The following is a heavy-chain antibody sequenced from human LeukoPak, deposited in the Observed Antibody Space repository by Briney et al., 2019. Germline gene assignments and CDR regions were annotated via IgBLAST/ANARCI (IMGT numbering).Heavy chain of an antibody. CDR1: GYTFTGYY. J-gene: IGHJ4*02. Sequence: ASVKVSCKASGYTFTGYYMHWVRQAPGQGLEWMGWINPNSGGTNYAQKFQGRVTMTRDTSISTAYMELSRLRPDDTAVYYCARSPDILTGENFDYWGQGTLVTVSS. V-gene: IGHV1-2*02. D-gene: IGHD3-9*01. CDR3: ARSPDILTGENFDY. CDR2: INPNSGGT.